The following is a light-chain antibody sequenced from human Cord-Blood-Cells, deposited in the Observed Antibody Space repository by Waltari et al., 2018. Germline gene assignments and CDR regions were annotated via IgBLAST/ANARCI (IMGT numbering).Light chain of an antibody. J-gene: IGLJ1*01. V-gene: IGLV2-11*01. Sequence: QSALTQPRSVSGSPGQSVTISCTGTSSDVGGYNYVPWYQQHPGKAPKLMIYDVSKRPSGVPDRFSDSTSGNSASLTISGLQAEDEADYYCCSYAGSYTLYVFGTGTKVTVL. CDR2: DVS. CDR3: CSYAGSYTLYV. CDR1: SSDVGGYNY.